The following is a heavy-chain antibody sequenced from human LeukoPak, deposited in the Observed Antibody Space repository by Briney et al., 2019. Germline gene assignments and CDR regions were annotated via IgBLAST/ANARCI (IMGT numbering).Heavy chain of an antibody. Sequence: SETLSLTCTVSGGSISSDYWSWIRQPPGKGLEWVGYIYYSGITNYNPSLKSRVTISVDTSKNQFSLKLSSVTAADTAVYYCARLHYDSSGYYYFDYWGQGTLVTVSS. D-gene: IGHD3-22*01. V-gene: IGHV4-59*08. J-gene: IGHJ4*02. CDR2: IYYSGIT. CDR3: ARLHYDSSGYYYFDY. CDR1: GGSISSDY.